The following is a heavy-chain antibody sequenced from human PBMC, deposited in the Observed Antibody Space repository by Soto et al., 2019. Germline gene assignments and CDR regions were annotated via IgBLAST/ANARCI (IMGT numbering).Heavy chain of an antibody. CDR3: ARHPERIAQIGWFDS. V-gene: IGHV3-48*01. J-gene: IGHJ5*01. CDR1: GFTFSSYS. Sequence: EVPLVESGGGSVQPGGSLRLSCAASGFTFSSYSMNWVRQAAGKGLEWVSYISSSSSTIYYADSVKGRFTISRDNAKNSLYLQMNSLRAPDTAVYYCARHPERIAQIGWFDSWGQGTLVTVSS. D-gene: IGHD6-13*01. CDR2: ISSSSSTI.